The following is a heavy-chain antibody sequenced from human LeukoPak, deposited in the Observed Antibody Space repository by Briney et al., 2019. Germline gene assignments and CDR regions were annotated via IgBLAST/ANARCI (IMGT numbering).Heavy chain of an antibody. CDR2: INHSGST. Sequence: SETLSLTCAVYGGSFSGYYWSWIRQPPGKGLEWIGEINHSGSTNYNPSLKSRVTISVDTSKNQFSLKLSSVTAADTAVYYCARSMVRGVIGWGYYFDYWGQGTLVTVSS. V-gene: IGHV4-34*01. CDR3: ARSMVRGVIGWGYYFDY. J-gene: IGHJ4*02. D-gene: IGHD3-10*01. CDR1: GGSFSGYY.